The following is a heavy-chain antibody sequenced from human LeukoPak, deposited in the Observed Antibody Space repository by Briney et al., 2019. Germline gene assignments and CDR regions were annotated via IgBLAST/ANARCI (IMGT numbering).Heavy chain of an antibody. V-gene: IGHV1-2*02. D-gene: IGHD3-10*01. J-gene: IGHJ4*02. CDR3: ARVSERGYYGSGSNYFDY. CDR1: GYTFTGYY. CDR2: INPNSGGT. Sequence: GASVKVSCKASGYTFTGYYMHWVRQAPGQGLEWVGWINPNSGGTNYAQKFQGRVTMTRDTSISTAYMELSRLRSDDTAVYYCARVSERGYYGSGSNYFDYWGQGTLVTVSS.